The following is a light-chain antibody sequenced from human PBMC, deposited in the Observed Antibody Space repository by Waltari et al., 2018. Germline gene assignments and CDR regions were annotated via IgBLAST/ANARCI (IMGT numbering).Light chain of an antibody. Sequence: VVMTQSPLSLPVTLGQPASIPCKARQSLVHRDGNTYLQWFQQRPGQSPRRLIYKVSYRESGVPDRFSGSGSGTDFTLKISRVEAEDVGVYYCMQGTHWPYTFGQGTRLDI. CDR2: KVS. CDR1: QSLVHRDGNTY. CDR3: MQGTHWPYT. V-gene: IGKV2-30*02. J-gene: IGKJ2*01.